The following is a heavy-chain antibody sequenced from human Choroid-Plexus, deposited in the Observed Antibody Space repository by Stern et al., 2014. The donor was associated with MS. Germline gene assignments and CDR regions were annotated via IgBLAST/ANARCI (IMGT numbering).Heavy chain of an antibody. V-gene: IGHV1-2*02. Sequence: MQLVESGAEVKKPGASGKVSCKASGYSFTAYFIHWVRQAPGQGLEWMGWISTDTGGANYAQRFQGRVTMTRDTSISTTYMELSRLRSDDTAVYYCARDRGSHSDYWGQGTLVTVSS. CDR1: GYSFTAYF. J-gene: IGHJ4*02. D-gene: IGHD1-26*01. CDR2: ISTDTGGA. CDR3: ARDRGSHSDY.